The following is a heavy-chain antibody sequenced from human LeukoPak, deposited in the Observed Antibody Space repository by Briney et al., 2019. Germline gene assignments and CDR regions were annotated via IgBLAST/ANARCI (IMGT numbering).Heavy chain of an antibody. V-gene: IGHV1-8*01. Sequence: GASVKVSCKASGYTFTNYDINWVRQATGQGLEWMGYKNPNSGNSAYAQKFQVRVTITTDASITTAYMELSGLRSEDTALYYCGREGFDYWGQGTLVTVSS. CDR1: GYTFTNYD. J-gene: IGHJ4*02. CDR2: KNPNSGNS. CDR3: GREGFDY.